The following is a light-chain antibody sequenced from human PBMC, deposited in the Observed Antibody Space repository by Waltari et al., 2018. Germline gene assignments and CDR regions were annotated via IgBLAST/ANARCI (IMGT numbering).Light chain of an antibody. CDR2: ALS. V-gene: IGKV1-39*01. Sequence: DIQMTQSPSSLSASVGDRVTITCRASQTINNYLSWFRQKPGKAPALLIYALSSLQSGVPSRFSGSGSGTDFTLTINSLQPEDFATYYCQHQYTAPFTFGPGTKVDVK. J-gene: IGKJ3*01. CDR3: QHQYTAPFT. CDR1: QTINNY.